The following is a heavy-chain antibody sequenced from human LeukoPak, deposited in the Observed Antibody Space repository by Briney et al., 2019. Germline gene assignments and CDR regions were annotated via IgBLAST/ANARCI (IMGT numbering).Heavy chain of an antibody. V-gene: IGHV3-33*01. D-gene: IGHD6-13*01. CDR3: ARDGFISNTWYGFLGF. CDR2: IWYDGGNK. Sequence: PGRSLRLSCAASGFTFSIYGMHWLRQAPGKGLEWVAVIWYDGGNKRYADSVKGRFTISRDNSKSTLDLQMNSLRADDTAVYYCARDGFISNTWYGFLGFWGQGTLVTVSS. CDR1: GFTFSIYG. J-gene: IGHJ4*01.